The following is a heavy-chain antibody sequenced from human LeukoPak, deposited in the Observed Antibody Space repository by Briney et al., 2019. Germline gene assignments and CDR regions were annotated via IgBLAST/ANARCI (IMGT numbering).Heavy chain of an antibody. V-gene: IGHV3-7*01. J-gene: IGHJ4*02. CDR1: GFTFNTHW. Sequence: GGSLRLSCAASGFTFNTHWTSWVRQAPGKGLEWVAHMNEDGSDKYYVDSVKGRFTISRDDAKNSLSLQMSSLRAEDTAVYYCASWTEVAAYWGQGTLVTVSS. D-gene: IGHD3/OR15-3a*01. CDR2: MNEDGSDK. CDR3: ASWTEVAAY.